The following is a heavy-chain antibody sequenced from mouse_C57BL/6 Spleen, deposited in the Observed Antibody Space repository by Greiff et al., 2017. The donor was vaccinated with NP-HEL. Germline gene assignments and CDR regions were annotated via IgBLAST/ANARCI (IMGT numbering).Heavy chain of an antibody. D-gene: IGHD2-5*01. CDR2: LDPSDSYT. CDR1: GYTFTSYW. Sequence: QVQLQQPGAELVKPGASVKLSCKASGYTFTSYWMQWVKQRPGQGLEWIGELDPSDSYTNYNQKFKGKTTLTVDTSSSTAYMQLSSLTSEDSAVYYCAAFTYSNYAMDYWGQGTSVTVAS. CDR3: AAFTYSNYAMDY. V-gene: IGHV1-50*01. J-gene: IGHJ4*01.